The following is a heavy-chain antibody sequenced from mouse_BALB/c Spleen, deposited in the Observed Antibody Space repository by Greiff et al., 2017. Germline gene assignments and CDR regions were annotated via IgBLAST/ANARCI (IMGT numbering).Heavy chain of an antibody. CDR2: ISYSGST. D-gene: IGHD1-2*01. CDR1: GYSITSDYA. CDR3: ARTLRLRGNYAMDY. J-gene: IGHJ4*01. Sequence: VQLQQSGPGLVKPSQSLSLTCTVTGYSITSDYAWNWIRQFPGNKLEWMGYISYSGSTSYNPSLKSRISITRDTSKNQFFLQLNSVTTEDTATYYCARTLRLRGNYAMDYWGQGTSVTVSS. V-gene: IGHV3-2*02.